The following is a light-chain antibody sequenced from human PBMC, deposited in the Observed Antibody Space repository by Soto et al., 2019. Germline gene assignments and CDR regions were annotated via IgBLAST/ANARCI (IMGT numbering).Light chain of an antibody. CDR1: QGISNY. CDR2: AAS. V-gene: IGKV1-9*01. Sequence: IQLTQSPSSLSASVGDRVTITCRASQGISNYLAWYQQKPGKAPKLLIYAASTLQSGVPSRFSGRGSGTDFTLTISRLEPEDFAVYYCQQYGSSYPWTFGQGTKVDIK. CDR3: QQYGSSYPWT. J-gene: IGKJ1*01.